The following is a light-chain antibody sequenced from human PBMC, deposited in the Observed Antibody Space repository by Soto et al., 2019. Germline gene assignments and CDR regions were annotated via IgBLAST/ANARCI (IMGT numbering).Light chain of an antibody. CDR3: QQSYSTPIT. J-gene: IGKJ5*01. V-gene: IGKV1D-8*03. CDR2: TAS. CDR1: QGISSY. Sequence: VICMTQSPSLLSASTGDRVTITCRASQGISSYLAWYQQKPGKAPNLLIYTASSLQSGVPSRFSGSGSGTDFTLTISSLQPEDFATYYCQQSYSTPITFGQGTRLEIK.